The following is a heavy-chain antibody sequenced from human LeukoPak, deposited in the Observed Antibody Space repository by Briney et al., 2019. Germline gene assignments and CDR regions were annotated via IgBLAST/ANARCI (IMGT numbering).Heavy chain of an antibody. CDR3: ARSSGNLPGAFDI. Sequence: GGSLRLSCGASGITFSSYSMNWVRQAPGKGLEWVSYISSSGSTKYYADSVKGRFTISRDNARNSLYLQMNSLRAEDTAVYYCARSSGNLPGAFDIWGQGTMVTVSS. J-gene: IGHJ3*02. CDR2: ISSSGSTK. CDR1: GITFSSYS. V-gene: IGHV3-48*01. D-gene: IGHD3-22*01.